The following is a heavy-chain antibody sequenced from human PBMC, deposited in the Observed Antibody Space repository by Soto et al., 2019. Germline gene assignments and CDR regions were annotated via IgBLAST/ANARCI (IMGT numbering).Heavy chain of an antibody. CDR2: IYWDDDK. CDR1: GFSLSTTGVG. J-gene: IGHJ4*02. CDR3: AYRPSLDWGHFDS. Sequence: QITLKESGPTLVKPTQTLTLTCTFSGFSLSTTGVGVGWIRQPPGKALECLALIYWDDDKRYSPSLTNRLTITNDTSKNQVVLTLTNMHPVDTGTYFCAYRPSLDWGHFDSWGQGTLVTVSS. D-gene: IGHD7-27*01. V-gene: IGHV2-5*02.